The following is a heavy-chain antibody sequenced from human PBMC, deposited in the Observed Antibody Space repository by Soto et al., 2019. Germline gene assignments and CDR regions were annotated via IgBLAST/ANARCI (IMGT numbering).Heavy chain of an antibody. CDR2: IYYSGST. Sequence: SETLSLTCTVSGGSISSSSYYWGWIRQPPGKGLEWIGSIYYSGSTYYNPSLKSRVTISVDTSKNQFPLKLNSVTAADTAVYYCASRTYDILTGYYPYYFDYWGQGTLVTVSS. V-gene: IGHV4-39*01. CDR1: GGSISSSSYY. CDR3: ASRTYDILTGYYPYYFDY. D-gene: IGHD3-9*01. J-gene: IGHJ4*02.